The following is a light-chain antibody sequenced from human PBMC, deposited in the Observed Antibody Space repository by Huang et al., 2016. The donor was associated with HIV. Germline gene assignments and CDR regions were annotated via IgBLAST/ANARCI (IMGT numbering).Light chain of an antibody. V-gene: IGKV1-27*01. CDR1: EAISNY. CDR3: QNYNSAPRT. Sequence: DIQMTQFPSSLSASAGDRVTITFRADEAISNYLAWYQQKPGKVPKLLIYAASTLQSGVPSRFSGSGSGTEFTLTISGLQPEDVATYYCQNYNSAPRTFGPGTKVEIK. CDR2: AAS. J-gene: IGKJ1*01.